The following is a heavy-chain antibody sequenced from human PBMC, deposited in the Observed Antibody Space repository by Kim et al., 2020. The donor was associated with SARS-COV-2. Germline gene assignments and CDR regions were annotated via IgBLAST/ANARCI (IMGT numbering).Heavy chain of an antibody. CDR2: ISAYNGNT. CDR1: GYTFTSYG. V-gene: IGHV1-18*01. D-gene: IGHD1-26*01. CDR3: ARVYSGSYSGWFDP. Sequence: ASVKVSCKASGYTFTSYGISWVRQAPGQGLEWMGWISAYNGNTNYAQKLQGRVTMTTDTSTSTAYMELRSLRSDDTAVYYCARVYSGSYSGWFDPWGQGTLFTVSS. J-gene: IGHJ5*02.